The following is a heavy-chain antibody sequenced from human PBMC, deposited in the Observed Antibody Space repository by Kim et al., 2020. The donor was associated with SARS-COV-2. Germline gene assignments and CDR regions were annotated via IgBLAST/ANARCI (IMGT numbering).Heavy chain of an antibody. CDR3: DKRNHRDQFRSVPSWFDP. V-gene: IGHV5-51*01. D-gene: IGHD3-10*01. CDR1: GYNFATDW. J-gene: IGHJ5*02. Sequence: GESLKISCKGSGYNFATDWIAWVRQVPGKGLEYMGVIYPGDSDTRYSPSFLGQVTISADKYISTAYLQWGSLKASDAAMYFCDKRNHRDQFRSVPSWFDPWGQGTLVTVSS. CDR2: IYPGDSDT.